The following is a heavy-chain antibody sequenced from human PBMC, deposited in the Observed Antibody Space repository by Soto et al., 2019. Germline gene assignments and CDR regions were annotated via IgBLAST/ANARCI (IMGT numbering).Heavy chain of an antibody. CDR1: GFSFSDYY. V-gene: IGHV3-11*01. J-gene: IGHJ6*02. D-gene: IGHD3-9*01. Sequence: HVQLVESGGGLVEPGGSLRLSCAASGFSFSDYYVNWIRQAPGKGLEWISYTGRSLYHIYYAGSVKGRFSISRDSANNSVFLQMNSRRVEDTAVYYCARDNRSILNGYYRRYDYYGMDVWGRGTTVIVSS. CDR3: ARDNRSILNGYYRRYDYYGMDV. CDR2: TGRSLYHI.